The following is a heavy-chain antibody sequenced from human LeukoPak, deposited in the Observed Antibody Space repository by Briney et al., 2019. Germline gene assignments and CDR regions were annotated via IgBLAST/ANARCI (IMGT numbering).Heavy chain of an antibody. D-gene: IGHD2-21*01. J-gene: IGHJ3*02. CDR2: QFYSGST. CDR3: ARRAYSVPYAFEI. V-gene: IGHV4-39*01. CDR1: GGSLSSSLDF. Sequence: SDTLSLTCTVSGGSLSSSLDFWGWIRQPPGKGLEWIGTQFYSGSTQYNPSLTSRVNIYAVTSKSQFSLQLTAGTAADTAVYYCARRAYSVPYAFEIWGQGTMVTVS.